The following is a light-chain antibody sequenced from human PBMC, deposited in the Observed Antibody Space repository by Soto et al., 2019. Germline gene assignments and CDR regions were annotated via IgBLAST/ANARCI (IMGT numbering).Light chain of an antibody. J-gene: IGKJ1*01. CDR3: QQSYSMPLT. CDR2: TAF. V-gene: IGKV1-39*01. CDR1: QSIGTS. Sequence: DIQMTQSPSSLSASVGDRVTLTCRASQSIGTSLNWYQQKPGKAPKFLIYTAFRLQIGVPSRFSGSGSGTEFTLTISSLKVEDFATYYCQQSYSMPLTFGQGTKV.